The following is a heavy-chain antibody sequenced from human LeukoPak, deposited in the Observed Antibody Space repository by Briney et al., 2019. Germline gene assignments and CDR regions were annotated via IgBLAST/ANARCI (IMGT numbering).Heavy chain of an antibody. CDR3: ARLVAYSGYEQEGPYNWFDP. D-gene: IGHD5-12*01. CDR2: IYYSGST. Sequence: SETLSLTCTVSGGSISSSSYYWGWIRQPPEKGLEWIGSIYYSGSTYYNPSLKSRVTISVDTSKNQFSLKLSSVTAADTAVYYCARLVAYSGYEQEGPYNWFDPWGQGTLVTVSS. V-gene: IGHV4-39*07. CDR1: GGSISSSSYY. J-gene: IGHJ5*02.